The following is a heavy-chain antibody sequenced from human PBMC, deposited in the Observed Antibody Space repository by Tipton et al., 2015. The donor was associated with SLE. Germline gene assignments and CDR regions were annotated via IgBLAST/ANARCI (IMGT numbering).Heavy chain of an antibody. D-gene: IGHD3-22*01. CDR1: GGSFSGYY. V-gene: IGHV4-34*09. J-gene: IGHJ3*02. CDR2: INHSGST. Sequence: TLSLTCAVHGGSFSGYYWSWLRQPPGKGLEWFGVINHSGSTNYNPSLKSRVTISVDTSKNQFSLKLSSVTAADTAVYYCTRSLVYDSSGYYYEYNAFDIWAQGAMVTVSS. CDR3: TRSLVYDSSGYYYEYNAFDI.